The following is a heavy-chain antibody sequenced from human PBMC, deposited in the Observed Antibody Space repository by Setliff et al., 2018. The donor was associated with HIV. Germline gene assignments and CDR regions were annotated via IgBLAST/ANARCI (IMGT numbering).Heavy chain of an antibody. D-gene: IGHD1-1*01. CDR1: RFTFSDYT. CDR3: AREEGTKGAFDI. J-gene: IGHJ3*02. Sequence: GGSLRLSCAASRFTFSDYTMHWVRPAPGKGLEWVASISYDGTDKYYTDTMKGRFTISRDNSKNTLYLQMDDLRAEDTAVYYCAREEGTKGAFDIWGQGTKVTVSS. V-gene: IGHV3-30-3*01. CDR2: ISYDGTDK.